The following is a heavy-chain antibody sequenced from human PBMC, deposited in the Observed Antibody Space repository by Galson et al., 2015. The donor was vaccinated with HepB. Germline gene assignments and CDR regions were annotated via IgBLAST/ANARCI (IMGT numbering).Heavy chain of an antibody. D-gene: IGHD2-2*01. J-gene: IGHJ3*02. CDR3: ARGGGSSTRYAFDI. CDR1: GFTFSSYW. Sequence: SLRLSCAASGFTFSSYWMHWVRQAPGKGLVWVSRINSDGSSTSYADSVKGRFTTSRDNAKNTLYLQMNSLRAEDTAVYYRARGGGSSTRYAFDIWGQGTMVTVSS. V-gene: IGHV3-74*01. CDR2: INSDGSST.